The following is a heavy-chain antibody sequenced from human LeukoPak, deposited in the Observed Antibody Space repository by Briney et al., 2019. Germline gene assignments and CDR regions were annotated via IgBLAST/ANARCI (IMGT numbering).Heavy chain of an antibody. CDR2: INHSGST. V-gene: IGHV4-34*01. Sequence: SETLSLTCAVYGGSFSGYYWSWIRQPPGKGLEWIGEINHSGSTNYNSSLKSRVTISVDTSKNQFSLKLSSVTAADTAVYYCARGPRVPLVPAAEVDPWGQGTLVTVSS. D-gene: IGHD2-2*01. CDR3: ARGPRVPLVPAAEVDP. J-gene: IGHJ5*02. CDR1: GGSFSGYY.